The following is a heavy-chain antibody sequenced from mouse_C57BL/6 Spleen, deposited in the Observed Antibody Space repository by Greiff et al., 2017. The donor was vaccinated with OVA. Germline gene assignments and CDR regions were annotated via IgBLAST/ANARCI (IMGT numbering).Heavy chain of an antibody. V-gene: IGHV1-55*01. D-gene: IGHD2-2*01. CDR2: IDPGSGST. CDR1: GYNFTSYW. Sequence: QVQLQQSGAELVKPGASVKMSCKASGYNFTSYWMTWVKQRPGQGLEWIGDIDPGSGSTNYPEKFKSKATMTVDTSSNTAYLQLSSLTSEDSAVYYCARAGLGRSYFDYWGQGTTLTVSS. CDR3: ARAGLGRSYFDY. J-gene: IGHJ2*01.